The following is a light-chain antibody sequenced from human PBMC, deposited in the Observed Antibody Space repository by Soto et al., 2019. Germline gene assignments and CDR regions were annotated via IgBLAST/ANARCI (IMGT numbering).Light chain of an antibody. Sequence: DIPMTQSPSTLSASVGDRVTITCRASQSISSWLAWYQQKPGKAPELLIYQASSLKSGVPSRFSGSGSGTEFTLTISSLQPDDFATYYFQQYNNYRTFGQGTKVEIK. CDR2: QAS. J-gene: IGKJ1*01. CDR3: QQYNNYRT. V-gene: IGKV1-5*03. CDR1: QSISSW.